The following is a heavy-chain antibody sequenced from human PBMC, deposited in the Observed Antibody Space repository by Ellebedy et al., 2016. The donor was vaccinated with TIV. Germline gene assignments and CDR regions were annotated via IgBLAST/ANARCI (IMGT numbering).Heavy chain of an antibody. CDR1: GFNFRSYW. J-gene: IGHJ5*02. CDR2: IRQEGDEI. V-gene: IGHV3-7*01. Sequence: GESLKISCAASGFNFRSYWMTWVRQAPGKGLEWVAKIRQEGDEIYYVESVKGRFTISGDNAKNSLFLQMNSLRVEDTAVYYCARRASYGDYAVQVNPWFDPWGQGTLVTVSS. D-gene: IGHD4-17*01. CDR3: ARRASYGDYAVQVNPWFDP.